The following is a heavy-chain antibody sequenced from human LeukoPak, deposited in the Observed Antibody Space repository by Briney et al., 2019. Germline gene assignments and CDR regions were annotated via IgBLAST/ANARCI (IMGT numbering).Heavy chain of an antibody. CDR2: LYYSGST. J-gene: IGHJ2*01. CDR1: GGSVSNGNYY. CDR3: ARDRVGGYDYAYFDL. D-gene: IGHD5-12*01. V-gene: IGHV4-61*01. Sequence: TSETLSLTCTASGGSVSNGNYYWSWIRQPPGKGLEWIGYLYYSGSTNYNPSLKSRVTISIDTSKNQFSLKLSSVTAADTAVYYCARDRVGGYDYAYFDLWGRGTLVTVSS.